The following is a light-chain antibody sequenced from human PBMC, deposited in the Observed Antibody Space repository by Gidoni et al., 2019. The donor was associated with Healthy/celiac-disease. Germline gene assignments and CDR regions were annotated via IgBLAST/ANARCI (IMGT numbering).Light chain of an antibody. CDR1: QSISSY. CDR3: QQSYSTPRT. J-gene: IGKJ2*01. V-gene: IGKV1-39*01. CDR2: AAS. Sequence: DIQRTQSPSSLSASVGDRVTITCRASQSISSYLNWYQQKPGKAPKLLIYAASSLQSGVPSRFSGSGSGTDFTLTISSLQPEYFATYYCQQSYSTPRTFGQGTKLEIK.